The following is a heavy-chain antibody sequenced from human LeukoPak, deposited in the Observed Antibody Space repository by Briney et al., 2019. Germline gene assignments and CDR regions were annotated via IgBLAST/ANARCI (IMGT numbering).Heavy chain of an antibody. J-gene: IGHJ4*02. CDR1: GFTFDDYG. CDR3: AKDYTAMVRGVDY. Sequence: PGRSLRLSCAASGFTFDDYGMRWVRQAPGKGLEGVSGISWNSGSIGYADSVKGRFTISRDNAKNSLYLQMNSLRPEDTALYYCAKDYTAMVRGVDYWGQGTLVTVSS. D-gene: IGHD5-18*01. CDR2: ISWNSGSI. V-gene: IGHV3-9*01.